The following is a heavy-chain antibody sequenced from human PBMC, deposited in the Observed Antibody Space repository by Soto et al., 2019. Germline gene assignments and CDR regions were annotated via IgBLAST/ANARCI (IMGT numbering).Heavy chain of an antibody. CDR3: ARDRYGGYASFDY. CDR2: INPSGGST. Sequence: ASVKVSCKASGYTFTSYGISWVRQAPGQGLEWMGIINPSGGSTSYAQKFQGRVTMTRDTSTSTVYMELSSLRSEDTAVYYCARDRYGGYASFDYWGQGTLVTVSS. V-gene: IGHV1-46*01. CDR1: GYTFTSYG. D-gene: IGHD5-12*01. J-gene: IGHJ4*02.